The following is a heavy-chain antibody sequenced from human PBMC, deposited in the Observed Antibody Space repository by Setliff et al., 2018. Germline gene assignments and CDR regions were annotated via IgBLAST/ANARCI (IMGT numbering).Heavy chain of an antibody. CDR2: INWNGDST. CDR1: GFTFDDYG. V-gene: IGHV3-20*04. J-gene: IGHJ4*02. D-gene: IGHD1-1*01. CDR3: ARDVITPPDTRSTGLDY. Sequence: GGSLRLSCAASGFTFDDYGMSWVRQIPGKGLEWVSGINWNGDSTGYSNSVKGRFTISRDNAKNSLYLQMNSLRAEDTAFYYCARDVITPPDTRSTGLDYWGQGTLVTVSS.